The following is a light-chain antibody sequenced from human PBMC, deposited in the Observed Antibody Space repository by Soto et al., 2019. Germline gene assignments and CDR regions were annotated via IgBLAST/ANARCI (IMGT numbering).Light chain of an antibody. CDR3: LQDYNYPYT. CDR2: AAF. J-gene: IGKJ2*01. Sequence: AIQMTQSPSSLSASVGARVTITCRASQGIINDLGWYQQKQGKAPKLLSYAAFSLQSGVPSRFSGSGSGTDFTLTISSLQPEDFATYYCLQDYNYPYTFGQGTKLEIK. V-gene: IGKV1-6*01. CDR1: QGIIND.